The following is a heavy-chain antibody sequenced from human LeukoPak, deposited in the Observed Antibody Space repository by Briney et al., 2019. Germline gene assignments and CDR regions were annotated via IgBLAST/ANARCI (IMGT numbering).Heavy chain of an antibody. Sequence: GGSLRLSCAGSGFTFSSSAMSWVRQAPGKGLEWVSAISNNGGYTYYADSVQGRFTISRDNSKSKLCLQMNSLRAEDTAVYYCAKQLGYCSDGSCYFPYWGQGTLVTVSS. J-gene: IGHJ4*02. CDR1: GFTFSSSA. CDR2: ISNNGGYT. V-gene: IGHV3-23*01. CDR3: AKQLGYCSDGSCYFPY. D-gene: IGHD2-15*01.